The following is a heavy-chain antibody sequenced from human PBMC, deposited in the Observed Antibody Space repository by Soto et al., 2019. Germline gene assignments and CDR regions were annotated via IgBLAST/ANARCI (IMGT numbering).Heavy chain of an antibody. CDR2: ISYDGNKK. D-gene: IGHD6-13*01. V-gene: IGHV3-30*18. J-gene: IGHJ4*02. Sequence: QVQLVESGGGVVQPGRSLRLSCAASGFTFSTYGMHWVRQAPGRGPEWVATISYDGNKKCSADSVKGRFTISRDNSNNTLYLQMNSRRAEDTAVYHCAKGLSVDSSRWYLHYFHYWGLGALVTVSS. CDR3: AKGLSVDSSRWYLHYFHY. CDR1: GFTFSTYG.